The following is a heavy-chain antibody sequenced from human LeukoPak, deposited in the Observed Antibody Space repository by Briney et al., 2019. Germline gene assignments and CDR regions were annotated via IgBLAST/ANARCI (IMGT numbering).Heavy chain of an antibody. V-gene: IGHV3-53*01. Sequence: GGSLRLSCAASGFIVSSNYMSWVRQAPGKGLEWVSIIYSGGSTYYADSVEGRFTISRDNSKNTLYLQMNSLRAEDTAVYYCARHLSGDDIWGQGTMVTVSS. CDR2: IYSGGST. J-gene: IGHJ3*02. CDR3: ARHLSGDDI. D-gene: IGHD4-17*01. CDR1: GFIVSSNY.